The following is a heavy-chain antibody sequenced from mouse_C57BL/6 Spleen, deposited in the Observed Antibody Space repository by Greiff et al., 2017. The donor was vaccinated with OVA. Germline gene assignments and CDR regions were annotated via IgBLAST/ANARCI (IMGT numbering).Heavy chain of an antibody. CDR3: RYDYAYYAMDY. D-gene: IGHD2-4*01. V-gene: IGHV1-15*01. CDR2: IDPETGGT. J-gene: IGHJ4*01. Sequence: VQLQQSGAELVRPGASVTLSCKASGYTFTDYEMHWVKQTPVHGLEWIGTIDPETGGTDYNQKFKGKAILTADKSSSTAYMELRSLTSEDSAVYNWRYDYAYYAMDYWGQGTSVTVSS. CDR1: GYTFTDYE.